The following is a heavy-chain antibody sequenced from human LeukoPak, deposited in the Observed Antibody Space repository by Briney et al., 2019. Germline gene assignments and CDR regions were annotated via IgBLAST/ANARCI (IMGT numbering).Heavy chain of an antibody. CDR2: ICSGGNT. CDR3: ARVIVGTTSDAFDI. Sequence: PGGSLRLSCAASGFTVSTNYMSWVRQAPVKGLEWVSVICSGGNTYYADSVKGRFTISRDNSKNTLYLQMNSLRDEDTAVYYCARVIVGTTSDAFDIWGQGTMVTVSS. CDR1: GFTVSTNY. V-gene: IGHV3-53*01. J-gene: IGHJ3*02. D-gene: IGHD1-26*01.